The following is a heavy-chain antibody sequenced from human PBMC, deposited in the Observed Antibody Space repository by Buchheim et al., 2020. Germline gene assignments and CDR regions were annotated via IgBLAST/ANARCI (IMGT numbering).Heavy chain of an antibody. J-gene: IGHJ6*02. Sequence: QVQLQQWGAGLLKPSETLSLTCAVYGGSFSGYYWSWIRQPPGKGLEWIGEINHSGSTNYNPSLKSRVTISVDTSKNQYSLKLSSVTAADTAVYYCHNDYSNYYGMDVWGQGTT. CDR1: GGSFSGYY. CDR3: HNDYSNYYGMDV. CDR2: INHSGST. D-gene: IGHD4-11*01. V-gene: IGHV4-34*01.